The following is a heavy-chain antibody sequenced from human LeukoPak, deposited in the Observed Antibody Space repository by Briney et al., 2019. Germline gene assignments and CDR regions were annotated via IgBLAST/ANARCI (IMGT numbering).Heavy chain of an antibody. V-gene: IGHV4-61*02. J-gene: IGHJ5*02. CDR3: ARVEGIVGASDYWFGP. CDR1: GGSISSGSYY. D-gene: IGHD1-26*01. Sequence: SETLSLTCTVSGGSISSGSYYWSWIRQPAGKGLEWIGRIYTSGSTNYNPSLKSRVTISVDTSKNQFSLKLSSVTAADTAEYYCARVEGIVGASDYWFGPWGQGTLVTVSS. CDR2: IYTSGST.